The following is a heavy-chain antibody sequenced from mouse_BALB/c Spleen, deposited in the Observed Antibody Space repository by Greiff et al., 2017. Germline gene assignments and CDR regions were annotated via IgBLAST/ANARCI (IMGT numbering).Heavy chain of an antibody. CDR2: ISSGGGST. D-gene: IGHD1-1*01. Sequence: EVMLVESGGGLVTPGGSLKLSCAASGFAFSSYAMSWVRQTPEKRLEWVAYISSGGGSTYYPDTVKGRFTISRDNAKNTLYLQMSSLKSEDTAMYYCARHKDYYGSSYGYFDVWGAGTTVTVAS. J-gene: IGHJ1*01. V-gene: IGHV5-12-1*01. CDR1: GFAFSSYA. CDR3: ARHKDYYGSSYGYFDV.